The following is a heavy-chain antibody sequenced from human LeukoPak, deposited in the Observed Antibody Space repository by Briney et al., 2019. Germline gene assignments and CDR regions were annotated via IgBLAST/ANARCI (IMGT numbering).Heavy chain of an antibody. D-gene: IGHD6-19*01. V-gene: IGHV4-59*08. J-gene: IGHJ4*02. CDR3: ARHMYFRGWSWIDY. Sequence: SETLSLTCTVSGGSISSHYWSWIRQPPGKGLEWIGYIYYSGSTNYNPSLKSRVTISVDTSTNQISLKVNSVTAADTAVYYCARHMYFRGWSWIDYWGQGTLVTVSS. CDR1: GGSISSHY. CDR2: IYYSGST.